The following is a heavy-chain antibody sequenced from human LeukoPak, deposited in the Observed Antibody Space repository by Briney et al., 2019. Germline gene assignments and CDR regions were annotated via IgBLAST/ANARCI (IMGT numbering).Heavy chain of an antibody. CDR2: ISDGSRDT. Sequence: PGGSLRLSCATSGFTFSSFTMNWVRQAPGKGLEWVSTISDGSRDTHYAGSVKGRFTISRDDSKNIVYLQMDSVRAEDTALYYCTTRLRNHFDYWGQGTQVTVSS. J-gene: IGHJ4*02. CDR3: TTRLRNHFDY. D-gene: IGHD5-12*01. CDR1: GFTFSSFT. V-gene: IGHV3-23*01.